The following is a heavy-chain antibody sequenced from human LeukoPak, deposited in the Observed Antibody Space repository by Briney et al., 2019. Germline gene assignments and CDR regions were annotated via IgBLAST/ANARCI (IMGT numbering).Heavy chain of an antibody. Sequence: PGGSLRLSCAASGFSFRSYWMHWVRQAPGKGLLWVSSISSSSSYIYYADSVKGRFTISRDNAKNSLYLQMNSLRAEDTAVYYCARDQWGGYYDSSGYADGYFQHWGQGTLVTVSS. CDR1: GFSFRSYW. D-gene: IGHD3-22*01. V-gene: IGHV3-21*01. J-gene: IGHJ1*01. CDR3: ARDQWGGYYDSSGYADGYFQH. CDR2: ISSSSSYI.